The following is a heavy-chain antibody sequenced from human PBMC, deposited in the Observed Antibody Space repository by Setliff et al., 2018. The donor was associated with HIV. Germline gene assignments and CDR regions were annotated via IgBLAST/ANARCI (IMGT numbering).Heavy chain of an antibody. CDR3: ARGRFHRLHRPYSGSGSLGIQYFDY. D-gene: IGHD3-10*01. V-gene: IGHV4-39*07. CDR1: GGSISSGSYY. CDR2: INHSRRT. J-gene: IGHJ4*02. Sequence: PSETLSLTCTVSGGSISSGSYYWNWIRQAPGKGLEWIGEINHSRRTKYNPSLKSRVTISVDTSKNQLSLRLSSVTAADTALYYCARGRFHRLHRPYSGSGSLGIQYFDYWGQGTLVTVSS.